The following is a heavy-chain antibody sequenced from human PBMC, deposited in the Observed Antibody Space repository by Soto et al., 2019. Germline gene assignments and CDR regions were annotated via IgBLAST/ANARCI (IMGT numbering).Heavy chain of an antibody. CDR2: ISYSGST. Sequence: PSETLSLTCTVSGGSISSGNYYWSWIRQPPGKGLEWIGFISYSGSTYYSTSLKSRVTISVDTSKSQFSLNLSSVTAADTAVYYCARKITYYYGMDVWGQGTTVTVSS. V-gene: IGHV4-30-4*01. CDR3: ARKITYYYGMDV. CDR1: GGSISSGNYY. J-gene: IGHJ6*02.